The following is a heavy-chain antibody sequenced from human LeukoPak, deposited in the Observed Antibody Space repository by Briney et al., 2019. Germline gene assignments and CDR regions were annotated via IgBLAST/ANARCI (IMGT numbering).Heavy chain of an antibody. V-gene: IGHV1-69*01. CDR2: IIPIFGTA. CDR1: GGTFSSYA. CDR3: AREAMYSSSPFSDYYYYYGMDV. D-gene: IGHD6-13*01. J-gene: IGHJ6*02. Sequence: SVKVSCKASGGTFSSYAISWVRQAPGQGLEWMGGIIPIFGTANYAQKIQGRVTITADESTSTAYMELSSLRSEDTAVYYCAREAMYSSSPFSDYYYYYGMDVWGQGTTVTVSS.